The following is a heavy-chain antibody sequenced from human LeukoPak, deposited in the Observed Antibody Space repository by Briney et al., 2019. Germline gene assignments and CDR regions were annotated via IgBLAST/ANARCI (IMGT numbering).Heavy chain of an antibody. CDR1: GGSISSYY. CDR2: IYYSGST. J-gene: IGHJ4*02. V-gene: IGHV4-59*08. Sequence: SETLSLTCTVSGGSISSYYWSWIRQPPGKGLEWIGYIYYSGSTNYNPSLKSRVTISVDTSKNQFSLKLSSVTAADTAVYYCARGPYYFDYWGQGTLVTVSS. CDR3: ARGPYYFDY.